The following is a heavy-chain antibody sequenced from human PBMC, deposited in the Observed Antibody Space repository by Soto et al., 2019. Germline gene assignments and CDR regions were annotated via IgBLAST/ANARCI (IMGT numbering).Heavy chain of an antibody. V-gene: IGHV3-48*02. J-gene: IGHJ3*02. CDR3: ARDYGGNLIAFDI. Sequence: GGSLRLSCEASGFTFKESAMNWVRQAPGKGLEWVSYISSSSSTIYYADSVKGRFTISRDNAKNSLYLQMNSLRDEDTAVYYCARDYGGNLIAFDIWGQGTMVTVSS. D-gene: IGHD4-17*01. CDR2: ISSSSSTI. CDR1: GFTFKESA.